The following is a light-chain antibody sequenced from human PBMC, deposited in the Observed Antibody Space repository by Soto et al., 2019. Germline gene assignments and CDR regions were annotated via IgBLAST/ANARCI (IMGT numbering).Light chain of an antibody. CDR1: QSISSR. CDR2: EAS. J-gene: IGKJ4*01. CDR3: QQYNSYPFT. Sequence: DIQMTQSPSTLSASIGDRVTITCRASQSISSRLAWYQQKPGKAPKLLIHEASSLESGVPSRFSGSGSETEFTLTISSLQPDDFATYCCQQYNSYPFTFGGGTKVEIK. V-gene: IGKV1-5*03.